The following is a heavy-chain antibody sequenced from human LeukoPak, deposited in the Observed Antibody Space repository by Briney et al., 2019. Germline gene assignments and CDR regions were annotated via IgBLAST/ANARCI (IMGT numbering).Heavy chain of an antibody. V-gene: IGHV4-59*01. J-gene: IGHJ6*02. Sequence: SETLSLTCTVSGGPISSYYWSWIRQPPGKGLEWIGYIYYSGSTNYNPSLKSRVTISVDTSKNQFSLKLSSVTAADTAVYYCARSSRTLNYGMDVWGQGTTVTVSS. CDR1: GGPISSYY. D-gene: IGHD6-19*01. CDR2: IYYSGST. CDR3: ARSSRTLNYGMDV.